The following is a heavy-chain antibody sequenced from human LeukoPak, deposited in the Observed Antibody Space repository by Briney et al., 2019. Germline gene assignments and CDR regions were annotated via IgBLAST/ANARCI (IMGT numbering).Heavy chain of an antibody. CDR3: ASTSTPYNWFDP. CDR1: GYTFTGQY. D-gene: IGHD5/OR15-5a*01. Sequence: GASVKVSCKASGYTFTGQYMHWVRQAPGQGLEWMGIINPSGGSTSYAQKFQGRVTMTRDMSTSTVYMELSSLRSEDTAVYYCASTSTPYNWFDPWGQGTLVTVSS. J-gene: IGHJ5*02. V-gene: IGHV1-46*01. CDR2: INPSGGST.